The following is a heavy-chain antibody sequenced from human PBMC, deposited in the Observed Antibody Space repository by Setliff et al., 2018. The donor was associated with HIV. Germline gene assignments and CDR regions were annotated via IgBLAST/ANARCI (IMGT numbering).Heavy chain of an antibody. CDR3: TRDTGGGEFPMDV. Sequence: PSETLSLTCSVSGDSISSGAYYWSWIRQHPVKGLEWIGYIFSSGITYYSPSLHSRVTISLDTSKNQFSLNLTSITAADTAVYYCTRDTGGGEFPMDVWGKGTTVTVSS. D-gene: IGHD2-21*01. J-gene: IGHJ6*03. V-gene: IGHV4-31*03. CDR1: GDSISSGAYY. CDR2: IFSSGIT.